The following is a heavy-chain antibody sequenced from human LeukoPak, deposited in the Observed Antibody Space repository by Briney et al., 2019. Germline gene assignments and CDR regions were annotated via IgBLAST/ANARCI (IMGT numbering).Heavy chain of an antibody. V-gene: IGHV4-59*01. J-gene: IGHJ4*02. D-gene: IGHD6-13*01. CDR2: IYYSGST. Sequence: SETLSLTCTVSGGSISSYCWSWIRQPPGKGLEWIGYIYYSGSTNYNPSLKSRVTISVDTSKNQFSLKLSSVTAADTAVYYCARASQAAASPFDYWGQGTLVTVSS. CDR3: ARASQAAASPFDY. CDR1: GGSISSYC.